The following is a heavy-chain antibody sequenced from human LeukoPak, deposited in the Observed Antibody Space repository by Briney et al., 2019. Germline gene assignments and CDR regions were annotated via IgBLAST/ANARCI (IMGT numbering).Heavy chain of an antibody. V-gene: IGHV3-74*01. CDR1: GFTFSNNW. J-gene: IGHJ4*02. CDR2: IQGDGNNT. CDR3: ARGTSAGGPISPFDF. D-gene: IGHD6-13*01. Sequence: GGSLRLSCAASGFTFSNNWMDWVRQAPGKGLVWVARIQGDGNNTNYADSVKGRFSISRDNAKNTVYLQMNSLRAEDTGIYYCARGTSAGGPISPFDFWGQGTVVTVSS.